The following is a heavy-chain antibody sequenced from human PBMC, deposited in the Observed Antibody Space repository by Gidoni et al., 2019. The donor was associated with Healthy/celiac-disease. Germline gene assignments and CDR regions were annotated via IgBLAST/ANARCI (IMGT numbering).Heavy chain of an antibody. CDR2: ISYDGSNK. CDR1: GFTFSSYA. Sequence: QVQLVESGGRVVQPGRSLRLSWAASGFTFSSYAMHWVRQAPGKGREWVAVISYDGSNKYYADSVKGRFTISRDNSMNTLDLQMNSLRAEDTSVYYCARDRNYEGVWYYYYGMDVWGQGTTVTVSS. CDR3: ARDRNYEGVWYYYYGMDV. J-gene: IGHJ6*02. V-gene: IGHV3-30-3*01. D-gene: IGHD4-4*01.